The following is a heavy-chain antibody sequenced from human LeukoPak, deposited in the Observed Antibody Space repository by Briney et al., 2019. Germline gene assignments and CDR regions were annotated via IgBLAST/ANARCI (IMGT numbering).Heavy chain of an antibody. CDR3: ARAKGLAGSYLDNWFDP. V-gene: IGHV3-30*04. Sequence: GGSLRLSCAASGFSFRRYDMHWVRQAPGKGLEWVAATSYDGTSELHADFVKGRFSISRDNSRNTLSLQMDTLRPEDTAIYYCARAKGLAGSYLDNWFDPWGQGTRVIVSS. CDR2: TSYDGTSE. CDR1: GFSFRRYD. D-gene: IGHD1-26*01. J-gene: IGHJ5*02.